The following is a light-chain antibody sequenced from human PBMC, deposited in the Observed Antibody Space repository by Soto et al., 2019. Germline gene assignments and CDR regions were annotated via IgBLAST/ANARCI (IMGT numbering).Light chain of an antibody. CDR2: DAS. V-gene: IGKV1-5*01. CDR3: QQSYSTSIT. Sequence: GDRVTITCRASQSISSWLAWYQQKPGKAPKLLIYDASSLESGVPSRFSGSGSGTEFTLTISSLQPDDFATYYCQQSYSTSITFGQGTRLEIK. J-gene: IGKJ5*01. CDR1: QSISSW.